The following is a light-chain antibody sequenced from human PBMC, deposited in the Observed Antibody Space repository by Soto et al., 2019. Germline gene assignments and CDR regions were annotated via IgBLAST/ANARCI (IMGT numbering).Light chain of an antibody. Sequence: DIQMTQSPSSLSASVGDRVTITCRASQTISRYTNWYQQKPGKAPKLLIYDASNLETGVPSRFSGSGSGTDFTFTISSLQPEDIATYYCQQYDNPPLTFGGGTKVDIK. CDR2: DAS. V-gene: IGKV1-33*01. CDR3: QQYDNPPLT. CDR1: QTISRY. J-gene: IGKJ4*01.